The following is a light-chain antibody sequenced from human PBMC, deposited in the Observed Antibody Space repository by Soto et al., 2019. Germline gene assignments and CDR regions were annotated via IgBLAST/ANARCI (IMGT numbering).Light chain of an antibody. V-gene: IGKV3-15*01. CDR2: DAT. Sequence: EIVMTQSPATVSVSPGERATLSCRASQSVSNNLAWYQQKPGQAPRLLIYDATTRATGIPARFSGSGSGTEFTLTISSLQSEDFAVYYCQQYNDWPPLTFGGGTKVEIK. CDR1: QSVSNN. J-gene: IGKJ4*01. CDR3: QQYNDWPPLT.